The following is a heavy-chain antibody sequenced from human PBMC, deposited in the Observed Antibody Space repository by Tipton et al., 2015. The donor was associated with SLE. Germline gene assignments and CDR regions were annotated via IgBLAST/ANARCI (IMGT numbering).Heavy chain of an antibody. J-gene: IGHJ3*02. Sequence: SLRLSCAASGFTFSSYTMHWVRQAPGKGLEWVAAIWFDGSHKYHADSVTGRFTISRDNSKNTLYLEMNSLRPEDTAVYYCTRGYFDVLTGLRYYAFDIWGPGTMVTVSS. CDR1: GFTFSSYT. CDR2: IWFDGSHK. D-gene: IGHD3-9*01. CDR3: TRGYFDVLTGLRYYAFDI. V-gene: IGHV3-30*04.